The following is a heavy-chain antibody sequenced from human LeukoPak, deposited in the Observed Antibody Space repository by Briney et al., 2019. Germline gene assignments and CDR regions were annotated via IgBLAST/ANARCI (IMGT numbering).Heavy chain of an antibody. V-gene: IGHV1-18*01. CDR1: GYTFTSYD. CDR2: ISAYNGNT. D-gene: IGHD3-10*01. CDR3: ARRWFGEDDAFDI. Sequence: VASVKVSCKASGYTFTSYDINWVRQAPGQGLEWMGWISAYNGNTNYAQKLQGRVTMTTDTSTSTAYMELRSLRSDDTAVYYCARRWFGEDDAFDIWGQGTMVTVSS. J-gene: IGHJ3*02.